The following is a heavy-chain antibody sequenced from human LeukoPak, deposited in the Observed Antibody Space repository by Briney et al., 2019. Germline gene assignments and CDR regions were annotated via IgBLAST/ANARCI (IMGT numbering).Heavy chain of an antibody. CDR3: VKDTPLGG. Sequence: GGSLRLSCAASGFTFSSYDMHWVRQATGKGLEWVSAIGTAGDTYYPGSVKGRFTISRDNSKNTLYLQMNSLRADDTAVYYCVKDTPLGGWGQGTLVTVSS. CDR1: GFTFSSYD. J-gene: IGHJ4*02. V-gene: IGHV3-13*01. D-gene: IGHD2-15*01. CDR2: IGTAGDT.